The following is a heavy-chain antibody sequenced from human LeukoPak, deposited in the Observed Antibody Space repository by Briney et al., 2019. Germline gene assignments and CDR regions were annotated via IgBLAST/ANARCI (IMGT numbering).Heavy chain of an antibody. J-gene: IGHJ5*01. Sequence: SETLSLTCTVSGGSISSYYWSWIRQPAGKGLEWIGRIDTSGNTNYKPSLKSRVTMSVDTSKNQFSLKLSSVTAADTAVYYCARASGSVIYYNSCDSWGQGILVAVSS. CDR3: ARASGSVIYYNSCDS. CDR2: IDTSGNT. V-gene: IGHV4-4*07. CDR1: GGSISSYY. D-gene: IGHD3-10*01.